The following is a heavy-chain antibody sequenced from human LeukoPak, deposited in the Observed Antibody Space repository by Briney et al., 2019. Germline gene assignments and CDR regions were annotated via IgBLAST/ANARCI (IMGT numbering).Heavy chain of an antibody. Sequence: SSETLSLTCTVSGGSISSYYWSWIRLPPGKGLEWIGYIYYSGSTNYNPSLSNRVTISVDTSKNQFSLRLSSVTAADTAVYYCARDRTGNNWFDPWGQGTLVTVSS. D-gene: IGHD1-1*01. CDR1: GGSISSYY. V-gene: IGHV4-59*01. J-gene: IGHJ5*01. CDR3: ARDRTGNNWFDP. CDR2: IYYSGST.